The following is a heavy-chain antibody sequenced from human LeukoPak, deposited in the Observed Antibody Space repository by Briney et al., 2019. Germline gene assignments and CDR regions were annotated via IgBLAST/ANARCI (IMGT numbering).Heavy chain of an antibody. CDR1: GGSFSGYY. CDR2: INHSGST. D-gene: IGHD3-10*01. CDR3: AKGWFGEAD. J-gene: IGHJ4*02. V-gene: IGHV4-34*01. Sequence: SETLSLTCAVYGGSFSGYYWSWIRQPPGKELEWIGEINHSGSTNYNPSLKSRVTISVDTSKNQFSLKLSSVTAADTAVYYCAKGWFGEADWGQGTLVTVSS.